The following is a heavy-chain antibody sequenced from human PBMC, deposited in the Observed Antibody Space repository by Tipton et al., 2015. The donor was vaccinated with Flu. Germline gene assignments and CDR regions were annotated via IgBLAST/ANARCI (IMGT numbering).Heavy chain of an antibody. CDR3: ARGHTAMVGSLYYDGMDV. CDR2: INHSGST. Sequence: TLSLTCAVYGGSFSGYYWSWIRQPPGKGLEWIGEINHSGSTNYNPSLKSRVTISVDTSKNQFSLKLSSVTAADTAVYYCARGHTAMVGSLYYDGMDVWGQGTTVTVSS. CDR1: GGSFSGYY. D-gene: IGHD5-18*01. J-gene: IGHJ6*02. V-gene: IGHV4-34*01.